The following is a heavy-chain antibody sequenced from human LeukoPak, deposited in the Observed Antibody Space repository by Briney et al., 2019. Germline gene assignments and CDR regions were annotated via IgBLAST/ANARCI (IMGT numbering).Heavy chain of an antibody. D-gene: IGHD2-15*01. J-gene: IGHJ4*02. CDR3: AREGPAATQDY. CDR1: GFTFSSYA. V-gene: IGHV3-30-3*01. CDR2: ISYDGSNK. Sequence: GGSLRLSCAASGFTFSSYAMHWVRQAPGKGLEGVAVISYDGSNKYYADSVKGRFTISRDNSKNTLYLQMNSLRAEDTAVYYCAREGPAATQDYWGQGTLVTVSS.